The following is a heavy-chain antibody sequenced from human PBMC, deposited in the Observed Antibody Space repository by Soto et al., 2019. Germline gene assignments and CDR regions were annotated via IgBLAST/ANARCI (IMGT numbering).Heavy chain of an antibody. V-gene: IGHV5-51*01. Sequence: GQTLNLSCKGSGYSFSDYWIGWVRQMPGKGLEWMGIIYPGDSDTIYSPSFQGQVTISADKSISTAYLQWSGLKASDTAVYYCARRGGSYQADYWGQGTLVTVPQ. CDR3: ARRGGSYQADY. D-gene: IGHD1-26*01. CDR1: GYSFSDYW. J-gene: IGHJ4*02. CDR2: IYPGDSDT.